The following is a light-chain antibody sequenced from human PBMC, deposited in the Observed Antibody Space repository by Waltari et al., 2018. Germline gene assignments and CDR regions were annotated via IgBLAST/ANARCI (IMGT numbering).Light chain of an antibody. Sequence: QSVLTQPPSASGTPGQRVSISCFGSTSNIGGNYVYWYQQLPGSAPKLLIYRNDQRPSGGPDRFSGSKPGTSASLAISGLRSEDEAVYYCATWDDSLSGRVFGGGTKLTVL. V-gene: IGLV1-47*01. CDR2: RND. J-gene: IGLJ3*02. CDR3: ATWDDSLSGRV. CDR1: TSNIGGNY.